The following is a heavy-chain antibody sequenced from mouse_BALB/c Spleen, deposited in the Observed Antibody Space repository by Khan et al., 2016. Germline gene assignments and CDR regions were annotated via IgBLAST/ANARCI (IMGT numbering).Heavy chain of an antibody. J-gene: IGHJ2*01. CDR2: INSNGGST. CDR3: ARGGYGYHYFDY. D-gene: IGHD1-2*01. CDR1: GFTFGSYG. V-gene: IGHV5-6-3*01. Sequence: EVELVESGGGLVQPGGSLKLSCAASGFTFGSYGMSWVRQTPDKRLELVATINSNGGSTYYPDSVKGRFTISRDNAKNTLYLQMSSLKSEDTAMYYCARGGYGYHYFDYWGQGTTLTVSS.